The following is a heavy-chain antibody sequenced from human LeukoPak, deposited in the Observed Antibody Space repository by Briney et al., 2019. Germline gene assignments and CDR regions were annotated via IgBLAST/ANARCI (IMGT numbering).Heavy chain of an antibody. CDR3: ARIRDDYNPLDY. J-gene: IGHJ4*02. CDR1: GFTFRVYT. V-gene: IGHV3-21*01. CDR2: IVGSSSDI. D-gene: IGHD5-24*01. Sequence: GGSLRLSCAASGFTFRVYTMNWVRQAPGKGLEWVSSIVGSSSDISYADSVKGRFTISRDNAKNSLYLQMNSLRAEDTAVYCCARIRDDYNPLDYWGQGTLVTVSS.